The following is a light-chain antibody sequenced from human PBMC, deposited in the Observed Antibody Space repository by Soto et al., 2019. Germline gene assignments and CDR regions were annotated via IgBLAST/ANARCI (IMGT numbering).Light chain of an antibody. J-gene: IGLJ3*02. CDR1: SSNIGNNY. CDR2: DNN. Sequence: QSVLTQPPSVSAAPEQKVTISCSGSSSNIGNNYVSWYQQLPRTAPKLLIYDNNKRPSGIPARFSGSKSGTSATLGVSGLQTGDEADYYCGTWDSSLSAVVFGGGTKLTVL. V-gene: IGLV1-51*01. CDR3: GTWDSSLSAVV.